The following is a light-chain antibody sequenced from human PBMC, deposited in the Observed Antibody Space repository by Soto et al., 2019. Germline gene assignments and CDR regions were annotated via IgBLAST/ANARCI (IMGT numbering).Light chain of an antibody. CDR3: HQYGISP. Sequence: EIVLTQSPGTLSLSPGERATLSCRASQSVSSNYLAWYQQKPGQAPRLLIYGASSRATGIPDRFSGSGSGTEFTLSISRLVPVGVAVYYCHQYGISPFGGGTKVEIK. J-gene: IGKJ4*01. CDR2: GAS. CDR1: QSVSSNY. V-gene: IGKV3-20*01.